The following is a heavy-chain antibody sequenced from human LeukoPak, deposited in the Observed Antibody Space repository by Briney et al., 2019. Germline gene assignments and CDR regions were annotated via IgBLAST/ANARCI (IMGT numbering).Heavy chain of an antibody. J-gene: IGHJ5*02. CDR1: GYTFTGYY. CDR2: INPNSGGT. CDR3: ARGKLAAPGRTGYNWFDP. Sequence: VASVKVPCKASGYTFTGYYIHWVRQAPGQGLEWMGWINPNSGGTNYAQKFQGRVTMPRDTSITTAYMELSGLRSDDTAIYYCARGKLAAPGRTGYNWFDPWGQGTLVTVSS. D-gene: IGHD6-13*01. V-gene: IGHV1-2*02.